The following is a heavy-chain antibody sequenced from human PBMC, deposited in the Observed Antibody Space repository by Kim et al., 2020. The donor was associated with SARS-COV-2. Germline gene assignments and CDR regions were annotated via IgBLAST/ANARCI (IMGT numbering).Heavy chain of an antibody. D-gene: IGHD6-19*01. CDR2: ISWNSGSI. J-gene: IGHJ4*02. Sequence: SLRLSCAASGFTFGDYAMHWVRQAPGKGLEWVSGISWNSGSIGYADSVKGRFTISRDNAKNSLYLQMNSLRAEDTALYYCAKDRWGVAGTGRLDYWGQGTLVTVSS. CDR1: GFTFGDYA. CDR3: AKDRWGVAGTGRLDY. V-gene: IGHV3-9*01.